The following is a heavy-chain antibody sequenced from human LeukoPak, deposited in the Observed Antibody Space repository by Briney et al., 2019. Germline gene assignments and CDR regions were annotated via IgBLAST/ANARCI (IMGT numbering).Heavy chain of an antibody. V-gene: IGHV3-23*01. CDR3: ARLSGPRPWEV. D-gene: IGHD6-6*01. CDR1: GFTFYGYS. CDR2: IGGDSSDI. Sequence: GGSLRLSRVASGFTFYGYSMNWVRHAPGKGPEWVSVIGGDSSDINYADSVKGRFIISRDNSRSTLYLQMNSLRAEDTAVYYCARLSGPRPWEVWGKGTTVTVSS. J-gene: IGHJ6*04.